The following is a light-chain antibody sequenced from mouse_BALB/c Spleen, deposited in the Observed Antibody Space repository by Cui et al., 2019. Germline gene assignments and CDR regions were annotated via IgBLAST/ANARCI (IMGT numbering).Light chain of an antibody. V-gene: IGKV6-15*01. CDR2: SAS. J-gene: IGKJ1*01. CDR3: QQYNSYRT. Sequence: DIVMTQSQKFMSTSVGDRVSVTCKASQNVGTNVAWYQQKPGQSPKALIYSASYRYSGVPDRFTGSGSGTDFTLNISNVQSEDLAEYFCQQYNSYRTFGGGTKLEIK. CDR1: QNVGTN.